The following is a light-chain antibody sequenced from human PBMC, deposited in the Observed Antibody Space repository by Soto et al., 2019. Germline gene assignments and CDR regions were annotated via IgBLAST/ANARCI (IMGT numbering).Light chain of an antibody. J-gene: IGLJ1*01. CDR2: ENN. V-gene: IGLV1-51*02. CDR1: SSNIGNNY. Sequence: QSVLTKPHSVSAAPGQKVTISCSGSSSNIGNNYVPWYQQLPGTAPKLLIYENNKRPSGIPDRFSGSKSGTSATLGITGLQTGDEADYYCGTWDSSLSVLYVFGTGTKVTVL. CDR3: GTWDSSLSVLYV.